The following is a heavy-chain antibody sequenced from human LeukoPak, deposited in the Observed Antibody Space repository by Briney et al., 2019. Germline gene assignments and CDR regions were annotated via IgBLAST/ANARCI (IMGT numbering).Heavy chain of an antibody. J-gene: IGHJ4*02. CDR3: ARSRGYSYGYTDY. V-gene: IGHV3-7*01. D-gene: IGHD5-18*01. CDR2: IKQDGSDK. Sequence: ETGGSLRLSCAASGFAFSTYWMTWVRLAPGKGLEWVANIKQDGSDKYYVDSVRGRFTISRDNAKNSLYLQMNSLRAEDTAVYYCARSRGYSYGYTDYWGQGTLVTVSS. CDR1: GFAFSTYW.